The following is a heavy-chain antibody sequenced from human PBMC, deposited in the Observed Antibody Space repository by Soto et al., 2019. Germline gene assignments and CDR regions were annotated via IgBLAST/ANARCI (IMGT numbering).Heavy chain of an antibody. CDR3: ARGRGYSGYDFVRVYYYGMDV. CDR2: IIPIFCTA. V-gene: IGHV1-69*13. D-gene: IGHD5-12*01. J-gene: IGHJ6*02. Sequence: GXSXKVSCKASGGTXSSYASRLVRQAPGQGLEWMGGIIPIFCTANYAQKFQGRVTITADESTSTAYIELSSLRSEDTDVYYCARGRGYSGYDFVRVYYYGMDVWGQGTTGTVSS. CDR1: GGTXSSYA.